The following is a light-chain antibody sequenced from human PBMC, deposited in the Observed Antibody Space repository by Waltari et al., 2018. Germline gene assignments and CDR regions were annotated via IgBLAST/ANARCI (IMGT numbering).Light chain of an antibody. CDR2: GKN. CDR1: SLRTSY. V-gene: IGLV3-19*01. Sequence: SSELTQDPAVSVALGQTVRITCPGASLRTSYASWYQQKSGQAPILLLFGKNKRPSGIPDRFSGYNSESTTSLTITGAQAEDEADYYCSSRDSSASHVLFAGGTKVTVL. J-gene: IGLJ2*01. CDR3: SSRDSSASHVL.